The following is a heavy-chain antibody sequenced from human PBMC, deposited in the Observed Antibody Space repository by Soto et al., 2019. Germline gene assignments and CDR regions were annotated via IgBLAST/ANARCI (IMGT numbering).Heavy chain of an antibody. D-gene: IGHD3-10*02. CDR1: GGSISSYY. CDR2: IYYSGST. V-gene: IGHV4-59*08. CDR3: ARLDPIVYYVFGGNAFDI. J-gene: IGHJ3*02. Sequence: SETLSLTCPVSGGSISSYYWSWIRPPPGKGLEWIGYIYYSGSTNYNPSLKSRVTISVDTSKNQFSLKLSSVTAADTAVYYCARLDPIVYYVFGGNAFDIWGQGTMVNVSS.